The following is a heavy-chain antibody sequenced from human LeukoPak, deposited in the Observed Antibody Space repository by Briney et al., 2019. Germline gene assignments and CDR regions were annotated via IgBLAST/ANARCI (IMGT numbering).Heavy chain of an antibody. CDR3: ATDFYDST. D-gene: IGHD3-22*01. J-gene: IGHJ5*02. CDR2: IRSNSDGGTI. CDR1: GLTFSNAW. V-gene: IGHV3-15*07. Sequence: GGSLRLSCAASGLTFSNAWMNWVRQAPGKGLEWVGRIRSNSDGGTIDYAAPVKGRFTLSRDDSKTTLYLQMNSLQTEDTAVYYCATDFYDSTWGQGTLVTVSS.